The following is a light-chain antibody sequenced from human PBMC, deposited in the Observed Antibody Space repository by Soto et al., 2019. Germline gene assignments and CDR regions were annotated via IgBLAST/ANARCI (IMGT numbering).Light chain of an antibody. V-gene: IGKV1-9*01. Sequence: IHLTHSPSSLSASLGDRVTMTFRASQGISSYLGWYQQKPGKAPKLLIYGASTLQSGVPSRFSGSGSGTDFTLTISSLQPEDFATYYCQQLNKYPSTFGGGTKVDIK. J-gene: IGKJ4*01. CDR1: QGISSY. CDR3: QQLNKYPST. CDR2: GAS.